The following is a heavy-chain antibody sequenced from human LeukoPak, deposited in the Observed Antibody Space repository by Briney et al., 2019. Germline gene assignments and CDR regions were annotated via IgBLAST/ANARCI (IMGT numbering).Heavy chain of an antibody. CDR1: GYTFTSYY. Sequence: GASVKVSCKASGYTFTSYYMHWVRQAPGQGLEWMGIINPRGGSTSYAQKFQGRVTMTRDTSTSTVYMELSSLRSEDTAVYYCASIGVNRDGHLSGAFDIWGQGTMVTVSS. CDR2: INPRGGST. CDR3: ASIGVNRDGHLSGAFDI. D-gene: IGHD5-24*01. J-gene: IGHJ3*02. V-gene: IGHV1-46*01.